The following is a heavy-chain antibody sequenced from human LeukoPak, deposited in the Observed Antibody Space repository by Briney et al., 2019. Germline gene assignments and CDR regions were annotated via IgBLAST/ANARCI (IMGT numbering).Heavy chain of an antibody. D-gene: IGHD2-2*01. Sequence: PGGSLRLSCAASGFTFSNYWMSWVRQAPGKGPEWVANIKQDGNEKYYVDSVKGRFTISRDNAKNSLYLQMNSLRAEDTAVYYCARDLRRCSGTSCYGYWGQGTLVTVSS. CDR2: IKQDGNEK. J-gene: IGHJ4*02. CDR3: ARDLRRCSGTSCYGY. CDR1: GFTFSNYW. V-gene: IGHV3-7*01.